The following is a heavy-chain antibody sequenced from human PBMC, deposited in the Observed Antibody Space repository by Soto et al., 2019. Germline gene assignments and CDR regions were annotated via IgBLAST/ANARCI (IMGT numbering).Heavy chain of an antibody. CDR3: AREDSSSWYAFYYGMDV. J-gene: IGHJ6*02. V-gene: IGHV3-30-3*01. Sequence: QVQLVESGGGVVQPGRSLRLSCAASGFTFSSYAMHWVRQAPGKGLEWVAVISYDGSNKYYADSVKGRFTISRDNSKNTLYLRMNSLRAEDTAVYYCAREDSSSWYAFYYGMDVWGQGTTVTVSS. D-gene: IGHD6-13*01. CDR1: GFTFSSYA. CDR2: ISYDGSNK.